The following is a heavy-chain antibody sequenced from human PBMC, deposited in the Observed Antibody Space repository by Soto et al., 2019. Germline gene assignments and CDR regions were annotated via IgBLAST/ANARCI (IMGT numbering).Heavy chain of an antibody. J-gene: IGHJ4*02. CDR2: IYSGGST. V-gene: IGHV3-66*01. Sequence: ESGGGLVQPGGSLKLPCAAPGFTSSSGYMSGVRQAPGKGLEWVSVIYSGGSTYYANSVKGRFTISRDISKNTLFLQMNNLRVEDTAVYYCAREASGSGWWSQGSFESWGQGTLVTVSS. CDR3: AREASGSGWWSQGSFES. CDR1: GFTSSSGY. D-gene: IGHD6-19*01.